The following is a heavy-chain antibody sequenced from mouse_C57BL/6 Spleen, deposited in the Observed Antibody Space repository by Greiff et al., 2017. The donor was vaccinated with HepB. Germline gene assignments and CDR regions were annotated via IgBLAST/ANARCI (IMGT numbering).Heavy chain of an antibody. D-gene: IGHD2-1*01. CDR1: GYSFTGYY. J-gene: IGHJ4*01. Sequence: EVQLQESGPELVKPGASVKISCKASGYSFTGYYMNWVKQSPEKSLEWIGEINPSTGGTTYNQKFKAKATLTVDKSSSTAYMQLKSLTSEDSAVYYCARRNYVSYAMDYWGQGTSVTVSS. CDR3: ARRNYVSYAMDY. V-gene: IGHV1-42*01. CDR2: INPSTGGT.